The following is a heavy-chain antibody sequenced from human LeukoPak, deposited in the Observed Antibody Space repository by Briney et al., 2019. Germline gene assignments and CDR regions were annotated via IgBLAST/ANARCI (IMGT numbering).Heavy chain of an antibody. CDR2: ISYDGSNK. Sequence: GESLRLSCAASGFTFSSYAMHWVRQAPGKGLEWVAVISYDGSNKYYADSVKGRFTISRDNSKNTLYLQMNSLRAEDTAVYYCAGGSGYLFDYWGQGTLVTVSS. J-gene: IGHJ4*02. V-gene: IGHV3-30*01. D-gene: IGHD5-12*01. CDR1: GFTFSSYA. CDR3: AGGSGYLFDY.